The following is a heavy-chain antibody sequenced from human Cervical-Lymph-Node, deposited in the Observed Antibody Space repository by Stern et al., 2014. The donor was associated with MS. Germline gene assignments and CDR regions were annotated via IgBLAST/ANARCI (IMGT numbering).Heavy chain of an antibody. CDR3: AAVPDYYDSSGADAFDI. Sequence: QLVESGPEVKKPGASVKVSCKASGFTFTSSAVQWVRQARGQRLEWIGWIGAGSGNTSCAQKFQKGDAIARDMSTSTAYMELSSLRSEDTAVYYCAAVPDYYDSSGADAFDIWGQGTMVTVSS. CDR2: IGAGSGNT. V-gene: IGHV1-58*01. D-gene: IGHD3-22*01. CDR1: GFTFTSSA. J-gene: IGHJ3*02.